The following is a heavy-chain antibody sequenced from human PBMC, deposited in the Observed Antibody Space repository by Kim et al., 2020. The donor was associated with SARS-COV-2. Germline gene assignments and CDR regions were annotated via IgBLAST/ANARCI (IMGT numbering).Heavy chain of an antibody. D-gene: IGHD2-15*01. V-gene: IGHV3-21*01. CDR2: ISSTGSFK. Sequence: GGSLRLSCVVSGFTFNTYTMNWVRQAPGKGLEWVSSISSTGSFKYYADSVKGRFTISRDNAKNSLYLQMNSLRTEDTAVYYCSRDNEDCSGGSCRFNAFDVWGQGTVLTVSS. CDR3: SRDNEDCSGGSCRFNAFDV. J-gene: IGHJ3*01. CDR1: GFTFNTYT.